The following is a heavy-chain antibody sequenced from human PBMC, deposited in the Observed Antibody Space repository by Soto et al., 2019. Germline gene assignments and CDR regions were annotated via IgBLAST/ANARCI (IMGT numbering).Heavy chain of an antibody. V-gene: IGHV3-23*01. CDR2: ISGSGGST. CDR1: GFTFSSYA. J-gene: IGHJ5*02. D-gene: IGHD6-6*01. Sequence: PGGSLRLSCAASGFTFSSYAMSWVRQAPGKGLEWVSAISGSGGSTYYADSVKGRFTISRDNSKNTLYLQMNSLRAEDTAVYYCAKGRGSSSSRGPAYNWFDPWGQGTLVTVSS. CDR3: AKGRGSSSSRGPAYNWFDP.